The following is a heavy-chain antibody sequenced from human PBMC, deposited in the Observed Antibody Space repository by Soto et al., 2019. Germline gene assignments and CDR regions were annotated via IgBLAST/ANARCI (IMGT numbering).Heavy chain of an antibody. D-gene: IGHD2-2*01. J-gene: IGHJ6*02. Sequence: QVQLQESGPGLVKPSQTLSLTCTVSGGSISSGGYYWSWIRQHPGKGLEWIGYIYYSGSTYYNPSLKSRVTISVDTSKNQFSLKLSSVTAADTAVYYCARDGVPAAKDYYYGMDVWGQGTTVTVSS. CDR1: GGSISSGGYY. CDR2: IYYSGST. CDR3: ARDGVPAAKDYYYGMDV. V-gene: IGHV4-31*03.